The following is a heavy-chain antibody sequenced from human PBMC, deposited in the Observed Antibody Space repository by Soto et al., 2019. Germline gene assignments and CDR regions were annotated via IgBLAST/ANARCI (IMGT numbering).Heavy chain of an antibody. J-gene: IGHJ4*02. D-gene: IGHD5-18*01. CDR1: GGSISSYY. V-gene: IGHV4-59*01. CDR3: ARMGYSYGFDY. CDR2: IYYSGST. Sequence: SETLSLTCTVSGGSISSYYWSWIRQPPGKGLEWIGYIYYSGSTNYNPSLKSRVTISVDTSKNQFSLKLSSVTTADTAVYYCARMGYSYGFDYWGQGTLVTVSS.